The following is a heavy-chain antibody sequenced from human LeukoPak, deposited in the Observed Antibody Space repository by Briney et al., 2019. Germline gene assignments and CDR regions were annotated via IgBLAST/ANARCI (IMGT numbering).Heavy chain of an antibody. Sequence: GGSLRLSCAASGFTFSSYATSWVRQAPGKGLEWVSAISGSGGSTYYADSVKGRFTISRDNSKNTLYLQMNSLRAEATAVYYCAKFSSSYGILTGYYRDDDYWGQGTLVTVSS. CDR3: AKFSSSYGILTGYYRDDDY. CDR1: GFTFSSYA. D-gene: IGHD3-9*01. V-gene: IGHV3-23*01. J-gene: IGHJ4*02. CDR2: ISGSGGST.